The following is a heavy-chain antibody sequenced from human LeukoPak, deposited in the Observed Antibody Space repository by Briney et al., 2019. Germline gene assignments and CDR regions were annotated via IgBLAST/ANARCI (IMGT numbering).Heavy chain of an antibody. CDR1: GGSISSGGYY. CDR2: IYHSGST. Sequence: SETLSLTCTVSGGSISSGGYYWSWIRQPPGKGLEWIGYIYHSGSTYYNPSLKSRVTISVDRSKNQFSLKLSSVTAADTAVYYCARGYSSSFFDDWGQVTLVTVSS. V-gene: IGHV4-30-2*01. CDR3: ARGYSSSFFDD. D-gene: IGHD6-6*01. J-gene: IGHJ4*02.